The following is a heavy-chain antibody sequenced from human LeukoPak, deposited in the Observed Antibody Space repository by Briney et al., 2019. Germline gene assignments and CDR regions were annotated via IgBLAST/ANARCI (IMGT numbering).Heavy chain of an antibody. V-gene: IGHV3-48*03. CDR3: ARQRGDILTGYYMPRGFDY. Sequence: GGSLRLSCAASGFTFSSYEMTWVRQAPGKGLEWVSYISSSGSTIYYADSGKGRFTISRDNAKNSLYLQMNSLRAEDTAVYYCARQRGDILTGYYMPRGFDYWGQGTLVTVSS. CDR2: ISSSGSTI. J-gene: IGHJ4*02. CDR1: GFTFSSYE. D-gene: IGHD3-9*01.